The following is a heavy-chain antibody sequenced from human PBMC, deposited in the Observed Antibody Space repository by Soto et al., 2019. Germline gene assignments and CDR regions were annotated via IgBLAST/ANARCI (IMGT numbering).Heavy chain of an antibody. CDR1: GFTFSSYA. CDR3: AKEPGRSSGWDVNWFDP. CDR2: ISGSGGST. Sequence: VGSLRLSCAASGFTFSSYAMSWVRQAPGKGLEWVSAISGSGGSTYYADSVKGRFTISRDNSKNTLYLQMNSLRAEDTAVYYCAKEPGRSSGWDVNWFDPWGQGTLVTVSS. D-gene: IGHD6-19*01. J-gene: IGHJ5*02. V-gene: IGHV3-23*01.